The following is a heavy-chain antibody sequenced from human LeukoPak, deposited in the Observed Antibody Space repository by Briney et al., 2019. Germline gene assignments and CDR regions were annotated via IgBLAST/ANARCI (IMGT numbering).Heavy chain of an antibody. CDR3: ARKQQRIEGFDP. J-gene: IGHJ5*02. Sequence: ASVKVSCKASGYTFTSYDINWVRQATGQGLEWMGWMNPKSGNTGYAQKFQGRVTITRNTSISTAYMELSSLRSEDTAVYYCARKQQRIEGFDPWGQGTLVTVSS. D-gene: IGHD6-13*01. V-gene: IGHV1-8*03. CDR1: GYTFTSYD. CDR2: MNPKSGNT.